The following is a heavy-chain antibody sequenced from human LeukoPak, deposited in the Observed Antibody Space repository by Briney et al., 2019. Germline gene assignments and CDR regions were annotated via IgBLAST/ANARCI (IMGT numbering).Heavy chain of an antibody. CDR3: ARACCITMIVVAQPNY. CDR2: INPNSGGT. V-gene: IGHV1-2*02. CDR1: GYTFTGYY. D-gene: IGHD3-22*01. Sequence: ASVKVSCKASGYTFTGYYMHWVRQAPGQGLEWMGWINPNSGGTNYAQKFQGRVTMTRDTPISTAYMELSRLRSDDTAVYYCARACCITMIVVAQPNYWGQGTLVTVSS. J-gene: IGHJ4*02.